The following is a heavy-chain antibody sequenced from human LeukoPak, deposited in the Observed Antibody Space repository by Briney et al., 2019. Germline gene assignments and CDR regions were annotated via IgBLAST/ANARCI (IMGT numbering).Heavy chain of an antibody. V-gene: IGHV3-30-3*01. Sequence: GRSLRLSCAASGFTFSSYAMHWVRQAPGKGLEWVAVISYDGSNKYYADSVKGRFTISRDNSKNTLYLQMNSLRAEDTAVYYCARDGQMATGVFDYWGQGTLVTVSS. CDR1: GFTFSSYA. CDR2: ISYDGSNK. D-gene: IGHD5-24*01. CDR3: ARDGQMATGVFDY. J-gene: IGHJ4*02.